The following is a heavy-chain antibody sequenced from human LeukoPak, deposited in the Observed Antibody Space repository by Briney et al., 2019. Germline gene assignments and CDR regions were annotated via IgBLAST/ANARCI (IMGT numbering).Heavy chain of an antibody. CDR3: AKAGLITIFGVVISNPNFDY. J-gene: IGHJ4*02. CDR2: ISGSGGST. D-gene: IGHD3-3*01. CDR1: GFTFSSYA. Sequence: GGSLRLSCAASGFTFSSYAMSWVRQAPGKGLEWVPAISGSGGSTYYADSVKGRFTISRDNSKNTLYLQMNSLRAEDTAVYYCAKAGLITIFGVVISNPNFDYWGQGTLVTVSS. V-gene: IGHV3-23*01.